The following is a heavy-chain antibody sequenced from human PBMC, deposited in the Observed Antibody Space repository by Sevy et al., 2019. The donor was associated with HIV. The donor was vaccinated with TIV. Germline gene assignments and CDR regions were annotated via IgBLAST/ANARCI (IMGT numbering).Heavy chain of an antibody. D-gene: IGHD5-12*01. CDR2: IYYTGST. J-gene: IGHJ5*02. V-gene: IGHV4-59*01. Sequence: SETLSLTCPVSGGSISAYYWSWIRQPPGKGLEYLGYIYYTGSTNYNPSLKSRVTISVDTSKNTFYLKLSSVTAADTAVYYCARAPPVRSGDDSLNWFDPWGQGTLVTVSS. CDR1: GGSISAYY. CDR3: ARAPPVRSGDDSLNWFDP.